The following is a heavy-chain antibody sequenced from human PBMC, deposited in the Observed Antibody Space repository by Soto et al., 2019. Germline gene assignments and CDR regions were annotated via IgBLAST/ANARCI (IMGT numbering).Heavy chain of an antibody. V-gene: IGHV3-53*01. CDR2: IYSGGST. Sequence: GGSLRLSCAASGFTVSSNYMSWVRQAPGKGLEWVSVIYSGGSTYYADSVKGRFTISRDNPKNTLYLQMNRLRAEDTAVYYCARETRPYSSVWDYFDQWGQGTLVTVSS. CDR3: ARETRPYSSVWDYFDQ. D-gene: IGHD6-19*01. J-gene: IGHJ4*02. CDR1: GFTVSSNY.